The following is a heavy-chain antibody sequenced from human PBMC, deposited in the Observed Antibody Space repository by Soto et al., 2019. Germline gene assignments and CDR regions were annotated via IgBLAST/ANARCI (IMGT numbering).Heavy chain of an antibody. J-gene: IGHJ6*02. CDR2: ISGSGGDT. V-gene: IGHV3-23*01. CDR1: GFTFSSYA. Sequence: EVQLLESGGGLVQPGRSLRLSCAASGFTFSSYAMSWVRQAPGKGLEWVSVISGSGGDTYYADSVTGRFIISRDNSKNTLYLQMNSLRAEDTAVYYCAKYDSGTYYYYSMDVWGQGTTVTVSS. D-gene: IGHD6-19*01. CDR3: AKYDSGTYYYYSMDV.